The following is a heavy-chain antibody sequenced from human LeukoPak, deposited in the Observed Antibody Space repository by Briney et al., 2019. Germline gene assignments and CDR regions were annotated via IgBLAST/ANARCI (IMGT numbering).Heavy chain of an antibody. Sequence: ASVKVSCKASGYTFTSYGISWVRQAPGQGLEWMGWISAYNRNTNYAQKLQGRVTMTTDTSTSTTYMELRSLRSDDTAVYYCARVQGSFTIFGVALSSYFDYWGQGTLVTVSS. D-gene: IGHD3-3*01. CDR2: ISAYNRNT. CDR3: ARVQGSFTIFGVALSSYFDY. J-gene: IGHJ4*02. CDR1: GYTFTSYG. V-gene: IGHV1-18*01.